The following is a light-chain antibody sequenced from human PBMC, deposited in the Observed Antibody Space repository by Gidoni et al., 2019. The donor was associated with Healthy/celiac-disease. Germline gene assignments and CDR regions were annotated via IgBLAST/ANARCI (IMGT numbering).Light chain of an antibody. V-gene: IGKV3-20*01. Sequence: EIVLMQSPGTLSLSPGERATLSCRASQSVSSSYLAWYQQKPGQAPRLLIYGASSRATGIPYRFSGSGSGTDFTLTISRLEPEDFAVYYCQQYGSSPRLTFGGGTKVEIK. CDR3: QQYGSSPRLT. CDR1: QSVSSSY. J-gene: IGKJ4*01. CDR2: GAS.